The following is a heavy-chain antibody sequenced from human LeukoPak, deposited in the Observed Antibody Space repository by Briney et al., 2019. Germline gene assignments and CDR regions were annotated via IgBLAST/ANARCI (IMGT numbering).Heavy chain of an antibody. D-gene: IGHD3-3*01. J-gene: IGHJ4*02. CDR2: ISSSSSYI. V-gene: IGHV3-21*01. Sequence: GGSLRLSCAASGFTFSSYSMNWVRQAPGKGLEWVSPISSSSSYIYYADSVKGRFTISRDNAKNSLYLQMNSLRAEDTAVYYCARSAYYDRDFDYWGQGTLVTVSS. CDR1: GFTFSSYS. CDR3: ARSAYYDRDFDY.